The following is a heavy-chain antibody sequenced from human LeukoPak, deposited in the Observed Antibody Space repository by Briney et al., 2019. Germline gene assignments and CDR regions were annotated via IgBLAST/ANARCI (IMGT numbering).Heavy chain of an antibody. J-gene: IGHJ4*02. CDR2: IYSGGST. V-gene: IGHV3-53*05. D-gene: IGHD3-16*02. CDR3: ARGTLLRLGELSPYYFDY. CDR1: GFTVSSNY. Sequence: GGSLRLSCAASGFTVSSNYMSWVRQAPGKGLEWVSVIYSGGSTYYADSVKGRFTISRDNSKNTLYLQMNSLRAEDTAVYYCARGTLLRLGELSPYYFDYWGQGTLVTVSS.